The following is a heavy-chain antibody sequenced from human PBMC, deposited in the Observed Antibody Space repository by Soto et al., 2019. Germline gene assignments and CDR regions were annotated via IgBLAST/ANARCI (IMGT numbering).Heavy chain of an antibody. CDR1: GYSFTSYW. D-gene: IGHD2-2*01. J-gene: IGHJ5*02. V-gene: IGHV5-51*01. CDR2: IYPGDSDT. Sequence: PGESLKISCKCSGYSFTSYWIGWVRQMPGKGLEWMGIIYPGDSDTRYSPSFQGQVTISADKSISTAYLQWSSLKASDTAMYYCARQGGGFVLVPAATNWFDPWGQGTLVTVSS. CDR3: ARQGGGFVLVPAATNWFDP.